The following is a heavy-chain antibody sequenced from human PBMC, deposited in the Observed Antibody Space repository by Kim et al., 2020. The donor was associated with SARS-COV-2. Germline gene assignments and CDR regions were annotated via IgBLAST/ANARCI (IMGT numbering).Heavy chain of an antibody. J-gene: IGHJ5*02. CDR3: AKDRECSSTSCYGPFGFDP. D-gene: IGHD2-2*01. Sequence: GRFTLARDNSKNTLYLQMSSLRAEDTAVYYCAKDRECSSTSCYGPFGFDPWGQGTLVTVSS. V-gene: IGHV3-30*02.